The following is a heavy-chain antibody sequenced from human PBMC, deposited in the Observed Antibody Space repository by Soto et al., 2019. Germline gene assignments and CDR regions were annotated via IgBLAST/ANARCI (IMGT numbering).Heavy chain of an antibody. CDR2: IDPSDSKT. J-gene: IGHJ6*02. CDR1: GYNFDPYR. V-gene: IGHV5-10-1*01. D-gene: IGHD6-13*01. Sequence: GEALKISFKGSGYNFDPYRIKWVRQMAGRGGEGVGRIDPSDSKTKYNPSLEGHISFSVDRSINTTYLQWSSLKASDTGVYYCARRIAAGGSYYYAFDVWGQGTAVTVSS. CDR3: ARRIAAGGSYYYAFDV.